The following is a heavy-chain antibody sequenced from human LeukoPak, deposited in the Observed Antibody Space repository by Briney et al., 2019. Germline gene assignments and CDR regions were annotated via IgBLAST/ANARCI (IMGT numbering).Heavy chain of an antibody. CDR3: ARGSGGYCSSTSCYAEDFDY. D-gene: IGHD2-2*01. CDR1: GYSISSSYY. CDR2: IYTSGST. J-gene: IGHJ4*02. V-gene: IGHV4-61*02. Sequence: SETLSLTCTVSGYSISSSYYWSWIRQPAGKGLEWIGRIYTSGSTNYNPSLKSRVTISVDTSKNQFSLKLSSVTAADTAVYYCARGSGGYCSSTSCYAEDFDYWGQGTLVTVSS.